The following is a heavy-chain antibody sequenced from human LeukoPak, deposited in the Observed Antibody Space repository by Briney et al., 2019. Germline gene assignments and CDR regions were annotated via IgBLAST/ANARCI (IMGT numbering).Heavy chain of an antibody. CDR2: LYSNGNT. J-gene: IGHJ4*02. Sequence: SETLSLTCSFSGGSIRGGGYYWGWVRQPPGKGLEWIASLYSNGNTFYNPSLKSRVTISEESSKSQFSLKLRTVTAADAAVYFCWRAADHWGQGILVTVSS. CDR3: WRAADH. V-gene: IGHV4-39*01. CDR1: GGSIRGGGYY.